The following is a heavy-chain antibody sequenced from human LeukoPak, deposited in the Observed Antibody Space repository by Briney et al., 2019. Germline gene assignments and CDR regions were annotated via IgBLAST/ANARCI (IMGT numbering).Heavy chain of an antibody. J-gene: IGHJ4*02. CDR1: GYTFTSYG. D-gene: IGHD3-10*02. Sequence: EASVKVSCKASGYTFTSYGISWVRQAPGQGLEWMGWISAYNGNTNYAQKLQGRVTMTTDTSTSTAYMELRSLRSDDTAVYYCARVVRRITMYTYLDYWGQGTLVTVSS. V-gene: IGHV1-18*01. CDR2: ISAYNGNT. CDR3: ARVVRRITMYTYLDY.